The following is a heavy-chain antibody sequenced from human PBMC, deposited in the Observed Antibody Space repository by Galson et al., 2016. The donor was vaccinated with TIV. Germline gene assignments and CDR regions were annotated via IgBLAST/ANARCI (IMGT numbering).Heavy chain of an antibody. J-gene: IGHJ4*02. CDR3: ARDCSSSICYTDPIYFDS. CDR1: GFAFSDYY. CDR2: IGPTSKYA. Sequence: SLRLSCAASGFAFSDYYMTWIRQAPGKGLEWISYIGPTSKYATYADSVKGRFTISRDNAKNSLYLQMNGLRVEDTAVYYCARDCSSSICYTDPIYFDSWGQGVLVTVSS. D-gene: IGHD2-2*01. V-gene: IGHV3-11*05.